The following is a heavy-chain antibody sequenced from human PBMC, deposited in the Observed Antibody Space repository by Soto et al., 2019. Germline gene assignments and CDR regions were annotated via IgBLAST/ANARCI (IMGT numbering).Heavy chain of an antibody. D-gene: IGHD2-2*01. CDR3: ARGWSTTSWLDAFDI. V-gene: IGHV1-18*01. Sequence: GASVKVSCKASGYTFTSYGISWVRQAPGQGLEWMGLISAYSGNTNYAQKFQGRVTVTRDTSTSTVYMELSSLRSEDTAVYYCARGWSTTSWLDAFDIWGQGTMVTVSS. J-gene: IGHJ3*02. CDR2: ISAYSGNT. CDR1: GYTFTSYG.